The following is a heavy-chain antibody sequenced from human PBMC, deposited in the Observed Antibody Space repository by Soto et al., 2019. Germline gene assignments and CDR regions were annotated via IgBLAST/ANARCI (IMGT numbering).Heavy chain of an antibody. D-gene: IGHD6-19*01. CDR1: GFDFGSFG. V-gene: IGHV1-58*02. Sequence: ASAKVSCKASGFDFGSFGIQFLRQTRGRGLEWIGWIVVASGRTNYARQFQGRVAFSRDMSSTTAYMDLYDLKSDDTAVYFCSADHPHTAIGWPVWGQGTTVTVSS. J-gene: IGHJ6*02. CDR3: SADHPHTAIGWPV. CDR2: IVVASGRT.